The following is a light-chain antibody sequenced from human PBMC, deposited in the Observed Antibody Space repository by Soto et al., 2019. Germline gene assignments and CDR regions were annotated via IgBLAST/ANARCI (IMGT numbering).Light chain of an antibody. CDR1: SSDVGGYNY. J-gene: IGLJ1*01. V-gene: IGLV2-8*01. CDR2: EVT. Sequence: QSALTQPPSASGSPGQSVTISCSGSSSDVGGYNYVSWYQQHPGKAPKLMISEVTKRSSGVPDRFSGSKSGNTASLTVSGLQAEDEADYYCSSYAGSNNFVFGTGTKLTVL. CDR3: SSYAGSNNFV.